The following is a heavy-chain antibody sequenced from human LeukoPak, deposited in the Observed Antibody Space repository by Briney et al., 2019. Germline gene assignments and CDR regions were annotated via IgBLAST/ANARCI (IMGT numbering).Heavy chain of an antibody. V-gene: IGHV3-74*03. J-gene: IGHJ4*02. CDR1: GLTFSDYW. CDR2: INTSGSST. CDR3: ARSNHADDF. Sequence: GGSLRLSCAASGLTFSDYWMHWVRQVPGKGLVWVSRINTSGSSTTYADYVKGRFTISRDNAKNTLCLQMDSLRAEDTGVYYCARSNHADDFWGQGTLVTVSS. D-gene: IGHD1-14*01.